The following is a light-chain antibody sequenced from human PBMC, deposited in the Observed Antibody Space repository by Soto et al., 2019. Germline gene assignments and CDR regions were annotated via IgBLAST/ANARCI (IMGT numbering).Light chain of an antibody. CDR3: QQYLKSPLA. CDR2: RAS. V-gene: IGKV3-20*01. CDR1: QSVSSSY. Sequence: LLTQSPGALSLSPGETASLSCRASQSVSSSYLAWYQQKPGQAPRLLIYRASSRATGIPDRFSGSGSGTDFTLTISRLEPEDFAVYYCQQYLKSPLAFGGGTKVDIK. J-gene: IGKJ4*01.